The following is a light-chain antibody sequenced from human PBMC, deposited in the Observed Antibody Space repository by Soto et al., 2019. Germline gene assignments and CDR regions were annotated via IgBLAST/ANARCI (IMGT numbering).Light chain of an antibody. Sequence: DIQLTQSPSFLSASVGDRVTITCRASQGISSYLAWYQQKPGKAPKLLIYAASTLQSGVPSRFSGSGSGTEFNLTISSLQPEDFATYFCQQFYSYPLTFGGGTKVEIK. CDR2: AAS. CDR1: QGISSY. J-gene: IGKJ4*01. CDR3: QQFYSYPLT. V-gene: IGKV1-9*01.